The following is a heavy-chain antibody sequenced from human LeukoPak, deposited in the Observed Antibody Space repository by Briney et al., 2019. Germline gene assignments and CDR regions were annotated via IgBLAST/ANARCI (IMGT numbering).Heavy chain of an antibody. CDR3: TTRSGDFWSGFVN. D-gene: IGHD3-3*01. V-gene: IGHV1-24*01. J-gene: IGHJ4*02. Sequence: VASVTVSCKVSGNSLSELSIQWVRQAPGKGLECLGGFDPEEAKMVYAQNFQGRVTMTEDTSTQTAYMELSGLTSDDTAVYYCTTRSGDFWSGFVNWGQGTLATVSS. CDR2: FDPEEAKM. CDR1: GNSLSELS.